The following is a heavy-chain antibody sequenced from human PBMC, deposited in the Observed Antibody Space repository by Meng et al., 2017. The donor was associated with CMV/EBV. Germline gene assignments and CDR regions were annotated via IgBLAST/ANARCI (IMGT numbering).Heavy chain of an antibody. V-gene: IGHV3-53*01. D-gene: IGHD1-7*01. CDR1: GFTVSNNY. CDR3: ARDGNYHGV. CDR2: IYSEGTT. Sequence: EVQRGESGGGLLQPGGYLRLSCAASGFTVSNNYMRWFRQAPGKGLEWVSLIYSEGTTDYADSVKGRFTISRDNSKNTLYLQMNSLRAEDTAVYYCARDGNYHGVWGQGTLVTVSS. J-gene: IGHJ4*02.